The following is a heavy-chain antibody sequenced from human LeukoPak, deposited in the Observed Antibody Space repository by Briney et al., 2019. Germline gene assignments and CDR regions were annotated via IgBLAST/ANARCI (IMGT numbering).Heavy chain of an antibody. Sequence: SETLSLTCTVSGGSISSYYWSWTRQPPGKGLEWIGYIYYSGSTNYNPSLKSRVTISVDTSENQFSLKLSSVTAADTAVYYCAALWFGEFLFDYWGQGTLVTVSS. V-gene: IGHV4-59*01. D-gene: IGHD3-10*01. CDR3: AALWFGEFLFDY. CDR2: IYYSGST. J-gene: IGHJ4*02. CDR1: GGSISSYY.